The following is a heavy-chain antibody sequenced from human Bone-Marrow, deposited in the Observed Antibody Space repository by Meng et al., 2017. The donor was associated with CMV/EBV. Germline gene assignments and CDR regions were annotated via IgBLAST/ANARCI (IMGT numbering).Heavy chain of an antibody. V-gene: IGHV4-59*01. Sequence: GSLRLSCTVSGGSMSRYYWSWIRQAPGKGLEWIGYVPYSGIISYNPALKSRVSISVDMSKNQFSLSLNSVTAADTAVYYCAGGSPNGGWYQIDYWGQGRLVTVSS. CDR3: AGGSPNGGWYQIDY. CDR1: GGSMSRYY. J-gene: IGHJ4*02. D-gene: IGHD6-19*01. CDR2: VPYSGII.